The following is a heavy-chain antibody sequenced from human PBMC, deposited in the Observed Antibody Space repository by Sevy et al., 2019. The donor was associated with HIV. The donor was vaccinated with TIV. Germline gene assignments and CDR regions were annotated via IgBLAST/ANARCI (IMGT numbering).Heavy chain of an antibody. D-gene: IGHD3-10*01. V-gene: IGHV4-59*01. Sequence: LSLTCTVSGGSITTSYWNWIRQPPGKGLEWIGYISFSGSTNYNPSLKSRVTMSVDTLKNQFSLKLTSVTAADTAVYFCARGGGGGYFFDSWGQGTQVTVSS. CDR2: ISFSGST. CDR1: GGSITTSY. CDR3: ARGGGGGYFFDS. J-gene: IGHJ4*02.